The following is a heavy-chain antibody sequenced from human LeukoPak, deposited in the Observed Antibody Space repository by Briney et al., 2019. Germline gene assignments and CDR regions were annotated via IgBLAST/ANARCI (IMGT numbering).Heavy chain of an antibody. D-gene: IGHD4-17*01. Sequence: GGSLRLSCAASGFTFSSYWMSWVRQAPGEGLEWVANIKQDGTEKYYMDSVKGRFTISRDNAKNSLYLQMNSLRAEDTAVYYCARNAYGAQTPSDVWGQGTTVTVSS. V-gene: IGHV3-7*05. CDR2: IKQDGTEK. J-gene: IGHJ6*02. CDR1: GFTFSSYW. CDR3: ARNAYGAQTPSDV.